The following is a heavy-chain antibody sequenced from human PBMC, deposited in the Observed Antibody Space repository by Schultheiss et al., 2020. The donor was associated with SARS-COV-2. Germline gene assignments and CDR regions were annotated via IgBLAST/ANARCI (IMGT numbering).Heavy chain of an antibody. D-gene: IGHD5-18*01. J-gene: IGHJ4*02. Sequence: GESLKISCAASGFTFSSYSMNWVRQAPGKGLEWVSSISSSSSYIYYADSVKGRFTISRDNAKNSLYLQMNSPRAEDTAVYYCARAIRYGYSGDYWGQGTLVTVSS. CDR3: ARAIRYGYSGDY. CDR1: GFTFSSYS. V-gene: IGHV3-21*01. CDR2: ISSSSSYI.